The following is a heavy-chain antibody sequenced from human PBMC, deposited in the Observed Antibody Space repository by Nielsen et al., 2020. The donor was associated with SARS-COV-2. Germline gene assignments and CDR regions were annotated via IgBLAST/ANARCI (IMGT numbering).Heavy chain of an antibody. D-gene: IGHD6-19*01. Sequence: ASVKVSCKASGYTFTSYGISWVRQAPGQGLEWMGWISAYNGNTNYAQKLQGRVTMTTDTSTSTAYMELRSLRSDDTAVYYCARVRYSSGWTWGVVSDYWGQGTLVTVSS. V-gene: IGHV1-18*04. CDR2: ISAYNGNT. CDR3: ARVRYSSGWTWGVVSDY. J-gene: IGHJ4*02. CDR1: GYTFTSYG.